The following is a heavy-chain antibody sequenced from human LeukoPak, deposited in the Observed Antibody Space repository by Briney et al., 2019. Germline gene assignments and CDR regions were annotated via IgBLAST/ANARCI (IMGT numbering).Heavy chain of an antibody. J-gene: IGHJ6*03. CDR3: ARGVVVVAANPHYYYYYYMDV. D-gene: IGHD2-15*01. V-gene: IGHV1-2*02. CDR1: GYTFTGYY. CDR2: INPNSGGT. Sequence: ASVKVSCKASGYTFTGYYMHRVRQAPGQGLECMGWINPNSGGTSYAQKFQGRVTMTRDTSISTAYMELSRLRSDDTAVYYCARGVVVVAANPHYYYYYYMDVWGKGTTVTVSS.